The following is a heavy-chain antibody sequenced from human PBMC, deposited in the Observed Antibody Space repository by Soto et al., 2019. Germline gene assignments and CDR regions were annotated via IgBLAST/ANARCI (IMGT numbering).Heavy chain of an antibody. Sequence: PGGSLRLSCAASGFTFSSYWMSWVRQAPGKGLEWVDNIKQDGSEKYYVDSVKGRFTISRDNAKNSLYLQMNSLRAEDTAVYYCARGSSSRLQDYCEYWGQQTLVSVSS. CDR3: ARGSSSRLQDYCEY. D-gene: IGHD6-13*01. V-gene: IGHV3-7*03. CDR2: IKQDGSEK. J-gene: IGHJ4*02. CDR1: GFTFSSYW.